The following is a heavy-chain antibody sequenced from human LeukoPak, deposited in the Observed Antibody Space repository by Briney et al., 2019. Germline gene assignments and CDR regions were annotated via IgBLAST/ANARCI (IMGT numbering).Heavy chain of an antibody. V-gene: IGHV6-1*01. J-gene: IGHJ5*02. D-gene: IGHD5-18*01. CDR3: AGYSYGVRPS. CDR2: TYYRSKWHY. Sequence: SQTLSLTCVISGDSVSSNSAAWNWIRQSPSRGLEWLGRTYYRSKWHYDYAVSVKSRITINPDTSKNQFSLRLDSVTPEDTAVYYCAGYSYGVRPSWGQGTLVSVSS. CDR1: GDSVSSNSAA.